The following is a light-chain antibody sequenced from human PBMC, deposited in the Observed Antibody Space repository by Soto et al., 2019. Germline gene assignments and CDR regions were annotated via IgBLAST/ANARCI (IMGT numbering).Light chain of an antibody. J-gene: IGLJ2*01. CDR2: SNN. CDR3: AAWDDSLSVVV. CDR1: SSNIGSNY. V-gene: IGLV1-47*02. Sequence: QSVLTQPPSASGTPGQRVTISCSGSSSNIGSNYVYWYQQLPGTAPKLLIYSNNQRPLGVPDRFSGSKSGTSASLAISGLRSEDEADYYCAAWDDSLSVVVFGGGTKLTVL.